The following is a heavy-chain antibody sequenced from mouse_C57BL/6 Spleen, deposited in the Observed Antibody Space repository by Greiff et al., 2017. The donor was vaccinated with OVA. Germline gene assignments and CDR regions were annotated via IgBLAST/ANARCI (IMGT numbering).Heavy chain of an antibody. J-gene: IGHJ4*01. CDR2: IRSKSNNYAT. V-gene: IGHV10-1*01. CDR1: GFSFNTYA. CDR3: VRPTTGTGAMDY. Sequence: EVQLVESGGGLVQPKGSLKLSCAASGFSFNTYAMNWVRQAPGKGLEWVARIRSKSNNYATYYADSVKDRFTISRDDSESMLYLQMNNLKTEDTAMYYCVRPTTGTGAMDYWDQGTSVTVSS. D-gene: IGHD4-1*02.